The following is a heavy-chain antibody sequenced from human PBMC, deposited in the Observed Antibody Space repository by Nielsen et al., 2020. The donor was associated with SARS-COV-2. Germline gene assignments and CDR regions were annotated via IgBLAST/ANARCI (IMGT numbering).Heavy chain of an antibody. Sequence: LSLTCTVSGGSISSSSYFWGWIRQPPGKGLEWVSSISGSDSSITYADSVKGRFTMSRDNAKNSVYLQMSRPRAEDSAVYYCARGGVTVAATRWGQGTLVTVSS. CDR3: ARGGVTVAATR. CDR1: GGSISSSSYF. D-gene: IGHD2-15*01. J-gene: IGHJ4*02. CDR2: ISGSDSSI. V-gene: IGHV3-11*04.